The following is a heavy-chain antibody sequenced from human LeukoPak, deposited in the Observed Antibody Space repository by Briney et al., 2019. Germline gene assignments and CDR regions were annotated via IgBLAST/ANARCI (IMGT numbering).Heavy chain of an antibody. D-gene: IGHD4-11*01. CDR2: ISGSGGST. J-gene: IGHJ6*03. V-gene: IGHV3-23*01. CDR3: AKGGDYTNYIDYMDV. Sequence: GGSLRLSCAASGFTFSSYSMNWVRQAPGKGLEWVSAISGSGGSTYHADSVKGRFTSSRDNSKNTLYLQMNSLRAEDTAVYYCAKGGDYTNYIDYMDVWGKGTTVTVSS. CDR1: GFTFSSYS.